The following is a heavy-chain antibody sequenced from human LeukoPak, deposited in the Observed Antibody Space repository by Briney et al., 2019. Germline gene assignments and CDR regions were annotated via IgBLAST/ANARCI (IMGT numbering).Heavy chain of an antibody. CDR2: MNPNSGNT. CDR1: GYTFTSYD. Sequence: GASVKVSCKASGYTFTSYDINWVRQATGQGLEWMGWMNPNSGNTGYAQKFQGRDTITRNTSISTAYMELSSLRSEDTAVYYCARGMTVLMVYALHYYYMDVWGKGTTVTVSS. D-gene: IGHD2-8*01. J-gene: IGHJ6*03. V-gene: IGHV1-8*03. CDR3: ARGMTVLMVYALHYYYMDV.